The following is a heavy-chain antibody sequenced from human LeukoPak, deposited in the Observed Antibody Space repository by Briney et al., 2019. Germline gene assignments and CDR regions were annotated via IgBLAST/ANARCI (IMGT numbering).Heavy chain of an antibody. V-gene: IGHV3-21*01. CDR2: ISSSSSYI. CDR1: RFTLSGYM. J-gene: IGHJ4*02. CDR3: ARESRSGELDY. Sequence: PGGSLRLSCADPRFTLSGYMVYRVRQAPGKGLEWVSSISSSSSYIYYAGLMKGIFTISRDDARNSLYLKMNSLRAEDTAVYYCARESRSGELDYWGQGTLVTVSS. D-gene: IGHD3-3*01.